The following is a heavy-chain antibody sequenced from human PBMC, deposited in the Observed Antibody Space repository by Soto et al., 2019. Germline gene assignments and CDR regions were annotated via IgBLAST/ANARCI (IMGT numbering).Heavy chain of an antibody. Sequence: XGSLRLPFAASRFTFGSYGMDWVRQAPGKGLEWVSYISSSSSTIYYADSVKGRFTISRDNAKNSLYLQMKSLRDEDTAVYYCARDGELYGTGYFDHWGQGTLVTVSS. J-gene: IGHJ4*02. CDR2: ISSSSSTI. V-gene: IGHV3-48*02. D-gene: IGHD3-10*01. CDR3: ARDGELYGTGYFDH. CDR1: RFTFGSYG.